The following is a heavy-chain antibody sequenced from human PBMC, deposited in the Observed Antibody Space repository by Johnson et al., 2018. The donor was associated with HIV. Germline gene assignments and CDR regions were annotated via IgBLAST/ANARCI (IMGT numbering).Heavy chain of an antibody. CDR1: GFTFRSYA. J-gene: IGHJ3*02. D-gene: IGHD5-18*01. Sequence: QVHLVESGGGVVQPGRSLRLSCTASGFTFRSYAMHWVRQAPGKGLEWVALISYDGSNKFYADSVKGRFTISRDNSKNTLYLQMNSLRAEDTVVYYCARDRGRYGYAAVDIWGQGTMVTVSS. CDR2: ISYDGSNK. V-gene: IGHV3-30*03. CDR3: ARDRGRYGYAAVDI.